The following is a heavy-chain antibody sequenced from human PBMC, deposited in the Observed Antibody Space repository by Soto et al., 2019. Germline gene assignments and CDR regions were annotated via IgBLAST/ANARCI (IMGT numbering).Heavy chain of an antibody. Sequence: PSETLSLTCTVSGGSISGYYWSWIRQPPGKGLEWIGYMYKTGSTVYNPSFKSRVTISVDTSKNQFSLKLSSVTAADTAVYYCARESRSRTDYYGMDVWGQGTTVTVSS. J-gene: IGHJ6*02. CDR1: GGSISGYY. V-gene: IGHV4-4*08. CDR2: MYKTGST. CDR3: ARESRSRTDYYGMDV.